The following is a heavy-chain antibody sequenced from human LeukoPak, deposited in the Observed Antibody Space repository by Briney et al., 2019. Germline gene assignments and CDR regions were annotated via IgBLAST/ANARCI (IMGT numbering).Heavy chain of an antibody. D-gene: IGHD3-10*02. Sequence: SETLSLTCTVSGGSISSYYWSWIRQPAGKGLEWIGYFHYSGSNKYNTSLNSRLSISGDTSKNQVFLKLSDVTAADTAFYYCARIVRGVNRYYFDYWGQGTLVTVSS. CDR3: ARIVRGVNRYYFDY. CDR2: FHYSGSN. J-gene: IGHJ4*02. CDR1: GGSISSYY. V-gene: IGHV4-59*01.